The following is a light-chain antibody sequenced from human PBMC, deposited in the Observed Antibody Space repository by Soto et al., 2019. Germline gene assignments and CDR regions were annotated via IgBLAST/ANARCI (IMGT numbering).Light chain of an antibody. CDR3: QQYNSPWT. CDR1: QSISSW. CDR2: KAS. Sequence: DIQMTQSPSTLSASVGDRVTITCRASQSISSWLAWYQQKPGKAPKLLIYKASCLESGVPSRFSGSGSGTDFTLTISSLQPDDFATYYCQQYNSPWTFGQGTKVEIK. J-gene: IGKJ1*01. V-gene: IGKV1-5*03.